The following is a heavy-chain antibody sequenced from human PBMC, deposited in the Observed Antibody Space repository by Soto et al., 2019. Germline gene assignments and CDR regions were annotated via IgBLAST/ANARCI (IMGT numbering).Heavy chain of an antibody. V-gene: IGHV3-23*01. Sequence: EVRLLESGGGLVQPGGSLRLSCAASGFTFSAYGMSWVRQAPGKGLQWVSGISGDDGSAYYADSVKGRFTISRDKSENTVLLQINCLRAEDTAVYYCARDSGWESTDWGQGTLVSVSS. J-gene: IGHJ4*02. CDR3: ARDSGWESTD. CDR1: GFTFSAYG. D-gene: IGHD1-26*01. CDR2: ISGDDGSA.